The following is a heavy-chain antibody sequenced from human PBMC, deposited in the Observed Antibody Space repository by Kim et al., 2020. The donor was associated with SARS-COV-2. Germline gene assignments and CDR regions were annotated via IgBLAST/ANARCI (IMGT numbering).Heavy chain of an antibody. J-gene: IGHJ4*02. CDR2: IYYTGDA. Sequence: SETLSLTCAVSGGSMSTYHWSWIRQPPGKGLEWIGNIYYTGDANYSPSLKSRVSISADPSKNQFYLQLNSVTPADTAFYFCARTRPPYYFAYLGPGTLVT. CDR1: GGSMSTYH. CDR3: ARTRPPYYFAY. V-gene: IGHV4-59*01. D-gene: IGHD6-25*01.